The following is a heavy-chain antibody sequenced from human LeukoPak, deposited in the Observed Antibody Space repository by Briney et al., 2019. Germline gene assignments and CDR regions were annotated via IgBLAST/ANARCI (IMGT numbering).Heavy chain of an antibody. J-gene: IGHJ4*02. Sequence: GESLKISCKGSGYTFTNYWIGWVRQMPGKGLEWMGIIYPGDSDTRYSPSFQGQVTISADKSISTAYLQWSSLKASDTAMYYCARRNHYEQWLANDYWGQGTLVTVSS. CDR3: ARRNHYEQWLANDY. V-gene: IGHV5-51*01. CDR2: IYPGDSDT. CDR1: GYTFTNYW. D-gene: IGHD6-19*01.